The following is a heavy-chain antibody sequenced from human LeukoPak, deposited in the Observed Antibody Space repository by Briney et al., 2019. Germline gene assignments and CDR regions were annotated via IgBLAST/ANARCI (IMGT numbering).Heavy chain of an antibody. D-gene: IGHD6-19*01. CDR2: ISYDGSNK. J-gene: IGHJ4*02. CDR3: AKENSSGVTAPPDY. CDR1: GFTFSSYG. Sequence: GRSLRLSCAASGFTFSSYGMHWVRQAPGEGLEWVAVISYDGSNKYYADSVKGRFTISRDNSKNTLYLQMNSLRAEDTAVYYCAKENSSGVTAPPDYWGQGTLVTVSS. V-gene: IGHV3-30*18.